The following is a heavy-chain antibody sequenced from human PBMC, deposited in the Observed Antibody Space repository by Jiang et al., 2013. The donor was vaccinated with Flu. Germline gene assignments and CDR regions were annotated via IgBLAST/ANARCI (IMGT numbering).Heavy chain of an antibody. V-gene: IGHV1-69*01. Sequence: SGAEVKKPGSSVKVSCKASGGVFSSYAINWVRQAPGQGLEWMGGIIPISGTTDHAQKFQGRVTITADESTSTVYMELSSLTSEDTAVYFCARGFEGGFWSAHKVYPYWGQGTLVTVSS. J-gene: IGHJ4*02. D-gene: IGHD3-3*01. CDR2: IIPISGTT. CDR1: GGVFSSYA. CDR3: ARGFEGGFWSAHKVYPY.